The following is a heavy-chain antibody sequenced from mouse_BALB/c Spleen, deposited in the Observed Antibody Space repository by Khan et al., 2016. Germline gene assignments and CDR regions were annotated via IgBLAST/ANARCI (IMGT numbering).Heavy chain of an antibody. CDR2: IYYSGDT. V-gene: IGHV3-1*02. CDR1: GYSITSGYN. J-gene: IGHJ2*01. D-gene: IGHD1-1*01. Sequence: EVQLQESGPDLVKPSQSLSLTCTVTGYSITSGYNWHWIRQFPGNKLEWMGYIYYSGDTNYNPSLKSRISITRDTSKNQFFLQLSSVTTRGNTTYYCANYSNGGSSIYGGQGPTLTVSP. CDR3: ANYSNGGSSIY.